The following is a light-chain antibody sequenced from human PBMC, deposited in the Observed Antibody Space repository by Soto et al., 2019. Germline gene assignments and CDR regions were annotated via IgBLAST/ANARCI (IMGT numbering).Light chain of an antibody. Sequence: DIMMTQSPDSLAVSLGERASISCKSSQSLLHSSGNMHHLSWFQKKPGQPPKLLIYWASTRESGVPDRFRGSGSGTDFTLTISSLLAEDVALYYCQQYSDTPLTFGQGTKVDIK. V-gene: IGKV4-1*01. CDR2: WAS. J-gene: IGKJ1*01. CDR1: QSLLHSSGNMHH. CDR3: QQYSDTPLT.